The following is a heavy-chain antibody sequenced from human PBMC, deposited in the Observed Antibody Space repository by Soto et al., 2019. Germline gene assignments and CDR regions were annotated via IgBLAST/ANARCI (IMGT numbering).Heavy chain of an antibody. CDR1: GGSISSGGYS. V-gene: IGHV4-30-2*02. D-gene: IGHD3-22*01. CDR2: IYHSGST. Sequence: QLQLQESGSGLVKPSQTLSLTCAVSGGSISSGGYSWSWIRQPPGKRLEWIGYIYHSGSTYYNPSLNSRVTLSVDRTQNQLSMKLSCATAADTAVYYGTGSGYYHNSGMDVWGQGTTVTVSS. CDR3: TGSGYYHNSGMDV. J-gene: IGHJ6*01.